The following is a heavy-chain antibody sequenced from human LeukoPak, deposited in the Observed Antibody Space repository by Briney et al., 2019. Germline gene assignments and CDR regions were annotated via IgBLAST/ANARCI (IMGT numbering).Heavy chain of an antibody. V-gene: IGHV3-7*01. CDR2: INPDGRDE. Sequence: PGGSLRLSCAASGFTFRGYWMSWVRQAPGKGLEWVANINPDGRDEYYVDSVEGRFTLSRDNAKNSLYLQMNSLRAEDSAVYYCATLDTGVTTGDYWGQGTLVTVSS. CDR3: ATLDTGVTTGDY. D-gene: IGHD4-17*01. CDR1: GFTFRGYW. J-gene: IGHJ4*02.